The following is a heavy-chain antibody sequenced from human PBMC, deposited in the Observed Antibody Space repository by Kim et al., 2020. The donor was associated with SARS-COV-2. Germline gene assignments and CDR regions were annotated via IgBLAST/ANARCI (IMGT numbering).Heavy chain of an antibody. CDR2: ISYDGSNK. CDR3: ARDRRGGAVAASPAH. J-gene: IGHJ1*01. D-gene: IGHD6-19*01. Sequence: GGSLRLSCAASGFTFSSYAMHWVRQAPGKGLEWVAVISYDGSNKYYADSVKGRFTISRDNSKNTLYLQMNSLRAEDTAVYYCARDRRGGAVAASPAHWG. CDR1: GFTFSSYA. V-gene: IGHV3-30*04.